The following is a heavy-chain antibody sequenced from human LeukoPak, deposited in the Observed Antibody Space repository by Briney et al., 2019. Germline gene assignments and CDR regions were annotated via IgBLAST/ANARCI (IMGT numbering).Heavy chain of an antibody. Sequence: PGRSLRLSCAASGFTFSSYGMHWVRQAPGKGLEWVAVISYDGSNKYYADSVKGRFTISRDNSKNTLYLQMNSLRAEDTAVYYCAKGKGSRYFDWFYDYWGQGTLVTVSS. J-gene: IGHJ4*02. D-gene: IGHD3-9*01. CDR1: GFTFSSYG. CDR3: AKGKGSRYFDWFYDY. V-gene: IGHV3-30*18. CDR2: ISYDGSNK.